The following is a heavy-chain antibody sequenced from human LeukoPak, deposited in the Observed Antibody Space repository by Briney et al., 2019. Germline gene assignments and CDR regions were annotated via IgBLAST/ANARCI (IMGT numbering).Heavy chain of an antibody. CDR2: IYYSGST. V-gene: IGHV4-39*01. Sequence: SETLSRTCTVSGGSIRSSSYYWGWIRQPPGKGLEWIGSIYYSGSTYYNASLKSRGTISVDTSKNQFSLKLNSVTAADTGVYFCARQVVAVAGTGYFDYWGQGTLVTVSS. J-gene: IGHJ4*02. D-gene: IGHD6-19*01. CDR1: GGSIRSSSYY. CDR3: ARQVVAVAGTGYFDY.